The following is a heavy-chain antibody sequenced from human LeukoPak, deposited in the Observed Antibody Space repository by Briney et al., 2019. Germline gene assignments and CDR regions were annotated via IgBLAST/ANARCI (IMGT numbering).Heavy chain of an antibody. J-gene: IGHJ1*01. CDR2: ISGSRGDT. CDR1: GFTFNSFG. V-gene: IGHV3-23*01. D-gene: IGHD3-16*01. Sequence: GGSLRLSCAASGFTFNSFGMHWVRQAPGKGLEWASSISGSRGDTDYADSVKGRFTISRDNLKNTLYLQMNSLRAEGTAVYYCAKGWGDYVWGSCHLWGQGTLVTVSS. CDR3: AKGWGDYVWGSCHL.